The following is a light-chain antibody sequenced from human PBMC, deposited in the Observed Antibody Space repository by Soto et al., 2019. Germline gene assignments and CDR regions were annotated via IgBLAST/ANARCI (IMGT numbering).Light chain of an antibody. Sequence: DVVMTQSPLSLPVTLGQPASISCRSSQGLVYSDGNTYLSWFQQRPGQSPRLPIHKLPTRASGVPDRFSGSEAGTDFTLKLSRVDSDDVAIHYCLQATHWPHTFGQGTKLEI. CDR3: LQATHWPHT. J-gene: IGKJ2*01. CDR1: QGLVYSDGNTY. CDR2: KLP. V-gene: IGKV2-30*01.